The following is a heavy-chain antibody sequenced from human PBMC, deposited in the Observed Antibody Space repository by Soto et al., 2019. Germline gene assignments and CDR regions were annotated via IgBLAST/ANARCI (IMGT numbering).Heavy chain of an antibody. CDR1: GFTFTSSA. Sequence: GASVKVSCKASGFTFTSSAVQWVRQARGQRLEWIGWIVVGSGNTNYAQKFQERVTITRDMSTSTAYMELSSLRSEDTAVYYCAADGDRRGQLGPYDYWGQGTLVTVSS. D-gene: IGHD6-6*01. CDR2: IVVGSGNT. J-gene: IGHJ4*02. V-gene: IGHV1-58*01. CDR3: AADGDRRGQLGPYDY.